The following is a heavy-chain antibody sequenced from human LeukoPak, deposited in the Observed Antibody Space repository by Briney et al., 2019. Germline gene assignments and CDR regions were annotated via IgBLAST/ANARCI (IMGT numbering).Heavy chain of an antibody. V-gene: IGHV4-59*01. Sequence: PSETLSLTCTVSGGSISSYYWSWIRQPPGKGLEWIGYIYYSGSINYNPSLKSRVIISVDKSKNQFSLKLTSVTAADTAVYYCARLQLRHCGRTSCANEFDYWGQGTLVTVSS. J-gene: IGHJ4*02. D-gene: IGHD2-2*01. CDR1: GGSISSYY. CDR3: ARLQLRHCGRTSCANEFDY. CDR2: IYYSGSI.